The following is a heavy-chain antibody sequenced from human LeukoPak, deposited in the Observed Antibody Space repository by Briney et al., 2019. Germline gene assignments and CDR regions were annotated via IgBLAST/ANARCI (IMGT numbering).Heavy chain of an antibody. J-gene: IGHJ3*02. V-gene: IGHV3-48*03. CDR1: GFTFSSYE. D-gene: IGHD1-1*01. CDR3: ARDNALEGEPFDI. Sequence: GGSLRLSCAASGFTFSSYEMNWDRQAPGRGLEWVSYISSSGSTVYYADSVKGRFTISRDNAKNSLYLQMNSLRAEDTAVYYCARDNALEGEPFDIWGQGTMVTVSS. CDR2: ISSSGSTV.